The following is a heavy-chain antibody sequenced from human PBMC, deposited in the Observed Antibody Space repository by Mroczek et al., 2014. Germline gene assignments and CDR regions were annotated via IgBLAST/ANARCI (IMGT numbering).Heavy chain of an antibody. CDR2: LVWNSGSI. V-gene: IGHV3-9*01. J-gene: IGHJ4*02. Sequence: SGGGLVQPGRSLRLSCAASGFTFDDYAMHWVRQAPGKGPGVGLRYLVWNSGSIGYADSVKGRFTISRDNAKNSLYLQMNSLRAEDTALYYCAKDMLGGSSGYPENYFDYWGQGTLVTVSS. D-gene: IGHD3-22*01. CDR3: AKDMLGGSSGYPENYFDY. CDR1: GFTFDDYA.